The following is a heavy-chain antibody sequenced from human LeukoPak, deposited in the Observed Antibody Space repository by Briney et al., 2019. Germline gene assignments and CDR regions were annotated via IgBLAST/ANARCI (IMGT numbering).Heavy chain of an antibody. J-gene: IGHJ6*04. CDR2: KSAHNGNT. D-gene: IGHD5-12*01. CDR3: ARDGGLDIVATSDYYYCYYGMDV. Sequence: SRKVSGYSLTSYGISGGREAPGQGGECMVGKSAHNGNTNYAQKLQGRVPMTTDTSTSAAYMELRSLRSDDTAVYYCARDGGLDIVATSDYYYCYYGMDVWGKGTTVTVSS. CDR1: GYSLTSYG. V-gene: IGHV1-18*04.